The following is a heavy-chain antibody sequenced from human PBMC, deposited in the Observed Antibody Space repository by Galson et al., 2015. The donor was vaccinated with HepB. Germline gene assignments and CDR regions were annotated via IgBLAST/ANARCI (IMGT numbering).Heavy chain of an antibody. V-gene: IGHV3-7*01. D-gene: IGHD1-1*01. CDR1: GFTFSRSW. CDR3: ARDVDRKYIDY. CDR2: IKQDESEK. Sequence: SLRLSCAASGFTFSRSWMTWVRQAPGKGLEWVANIKQDESEKNYVDSVKGRFTISRDNAKNTLYLQMSSLRAEDTAVYYCARDVDRKYIDYWGRGTLVTVSS. J-gene: IGHJ4*02.